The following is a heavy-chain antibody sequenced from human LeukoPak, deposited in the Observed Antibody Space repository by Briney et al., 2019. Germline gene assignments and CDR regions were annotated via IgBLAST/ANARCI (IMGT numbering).Heavy chain of an antibody. V-gene: IGHV1-8*02. CDR3: ARHRRIVGATHDAFDI. J-gene: IGHJ3*02. Sequence: ASVKVSCKASGYTFTSYGISWVRQATGQGLEWMGWMNPNSGNTGYAQKFQGRVTMTRNTSISTAYMELSSLRSEDTAVYYCARHRRIVGATHDAFDIWGQGTMVTVSS. D-gene: IGHD1-26*01. CDR2: MNPNSGNT. CDR1: GYTFTSYG.